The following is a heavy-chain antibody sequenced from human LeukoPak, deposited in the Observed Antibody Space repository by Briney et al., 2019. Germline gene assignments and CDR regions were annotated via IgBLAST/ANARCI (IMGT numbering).Heavy chain of an antibody. D-gene: IGHD6-13*01. Sequence: SETLSLTCTVSGGSISSGGYYWSWIRQPPGKGLEWIGYIYYSGSTNYNPSLKSRVTISVDTSKNQFSLKLSSVTAADTAVYYCARDQGSSWYSAFDIWGQGTMVTVSS. CDR2: IYYSGST. CDR3: ARDQGSSWYSAFDI. V-gene: IGHV4-61*08. CDR1: GGSISSGGYY. J-gene: IGHJ3*02.